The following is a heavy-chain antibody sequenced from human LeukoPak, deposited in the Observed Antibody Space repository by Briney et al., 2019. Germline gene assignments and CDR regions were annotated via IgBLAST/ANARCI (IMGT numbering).Heavy chain of an antibody. V-gene: IGHV1-2*02. D-gene: IGHD6-19*01. CDR3: ARSYSSGWGGGPDY. CDR1: GYTFTGYY. CDR2: INPNSGGT. J-gene: IGHJ4*02. Sequence: ASVKVSCKASGYTFTGYYMHRVRQAPGQGLEWMGWINPNSGGTNYAQKFQGRVTMTRDTSISTAYMELSRLRSDDTAVYYCARSYSSGWGGGPDYWGQGTLVTVSS.